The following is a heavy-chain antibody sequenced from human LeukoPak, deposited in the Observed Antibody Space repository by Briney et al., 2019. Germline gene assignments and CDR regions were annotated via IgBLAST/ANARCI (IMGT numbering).Heavy chain of an antibody. CDR3: ARDPTADDY. CDR1: GFTFSSYA. Sequence: GGSLRLSCAASGFTFSSYAMSWVRQAPGKGLEWVSSITSVSSYKYYADSVKGRFTISRDNAKNSLFLQMNSLRAEDTAIYYCARDPTADDYWGQGTLVTVSS. V-gene: IGHV3-21*01. CDR2: ITSVSSYK. J-gene: IGHJ4*02. D-gene: IGHD2-2*01.